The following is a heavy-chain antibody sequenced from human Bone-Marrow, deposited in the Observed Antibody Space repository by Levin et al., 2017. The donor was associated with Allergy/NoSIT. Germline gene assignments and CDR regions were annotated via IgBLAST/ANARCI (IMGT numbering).Heavy chain of an antibody. J-gene: IGHJ4*02. CDR1: GFTSSHYW. V-gene: IGHV3-74*01. Sequence: GESLKISCAASGFTSSHYWMSWVRQVPGKGLAWVSRISDDGATTTYAEFVKGRVTISRDNAKNTVILQLSNLRGDDTAVYYCARGRNGYYYDIWGQGTLVSVSS. CDR2: ISDDGATT. CDR3: ARGRNGYYYDI. D-gene: IGHD3-22*01.